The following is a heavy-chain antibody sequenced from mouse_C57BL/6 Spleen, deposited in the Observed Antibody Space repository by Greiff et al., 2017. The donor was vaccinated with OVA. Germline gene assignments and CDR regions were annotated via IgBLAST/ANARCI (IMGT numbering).Heavy chain of an antibody. V-gene: IGHV1-80*01. Sequence: QVQLQQSGAELVKPGASVKISCKASGYAFSSYWMNWVKQRPGKGLEWIGQIYPGDGDTNYNGKFKGKATLTADKSSSTAYMQLSSLTSEDSAVYFCAKIGGYGYDGPWFAYWGQGTLVTVSA. CDR2: IYPGDGDT. CDR3: AKIGGYGYDGPWFAY. D-gene: IGHD2-2*01. CDR1: GYAFSSYW. J-gene: IGHJ3*01.